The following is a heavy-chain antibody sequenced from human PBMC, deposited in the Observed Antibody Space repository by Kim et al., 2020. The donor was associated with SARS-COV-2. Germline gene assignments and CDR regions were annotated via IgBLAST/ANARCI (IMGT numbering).Heavy chain of an antibody. D-gene: IGHD2-2*01. J-gene: IGHJ6*02. V-gene: IGHV4-59*01. CDR2: IYYSGST. Sequence: SETLSLTCTVSGGSISSYYWSWIRQPPGKGLEWVGYIYYSGSTNYNPSLKSRVTISVDTSKNQFSLKLSSVTAADTAVYYCARGVVPAANYSYGMDDWGQGTTVTVSS. CDR3: ARGVVPAANYSYGMDD. CDR1: GGSISSYY.